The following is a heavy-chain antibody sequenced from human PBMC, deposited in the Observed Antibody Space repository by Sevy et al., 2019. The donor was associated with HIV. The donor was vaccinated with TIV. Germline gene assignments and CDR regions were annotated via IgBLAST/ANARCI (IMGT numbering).Heavy chain of an antibody. J-gene: IGHJ6*03. CDR2: ISGSGTRT. D-gene: IGHD3-22*01. CDR3: AKGGGGHYDPDEIGYYFYYYNMDV. CDR1: GFSFDSYG. Sequence: GGSLRLSCAVSGFSFDSYGMTWVRQAPGKGLEWVSGISGSGTRTYYADSVKGRFSISRDNSKNRLYLQMNSPRSEDTAIYYWAKGGGGHYDPDEIGYYFYYYNMDVWGKGTTVTVSS. V-gene: IGHV3-23*01.